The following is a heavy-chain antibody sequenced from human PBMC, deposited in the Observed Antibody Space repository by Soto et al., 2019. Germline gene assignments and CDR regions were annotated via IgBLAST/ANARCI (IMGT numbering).Heavy chain of an antibody. CDR2: IDPRDSST. V-gene: IGHV5-10-1*01. CDR1: GYRFTRNW. D-gene: IGHD6-19*01. CDR3: ARGHGWVDY. J-gene: IGHJ4*02. Sequence: GESLKISCQGSGYRFTRNWITWVRQMPGKGLEWMGRIDPRDSSTDYSPSFQGHVTISADKSISTAYLQWSSLKASDSAIYFCARGHGWVDYWGQGTLVTVS.